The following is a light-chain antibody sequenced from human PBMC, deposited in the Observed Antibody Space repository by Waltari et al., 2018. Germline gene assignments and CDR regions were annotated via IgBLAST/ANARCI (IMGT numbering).Light chain of an antibody. V-gene: IGKV1-39*01. Sequence: DTEMPQSPCSLSAPAGYRVTITCRASQTIRSSVNWYQQEAGKAPKLLIYAASTLQTGVPSRFSGGGSGAEFSLTISSLHPEDFATYYCQQSYSTPYTFGQGTKLE. J-gene: IGKJ2*01. CDR2: AAS. CDR3: QQSYSTPYT. CDR1: QTIRSS.